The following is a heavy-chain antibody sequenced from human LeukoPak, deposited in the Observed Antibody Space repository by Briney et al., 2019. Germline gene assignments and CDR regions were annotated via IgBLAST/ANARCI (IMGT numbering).Heavy chain of an antibody. CDR2: ISSSGSTI. CDR1: GFTFSSYE. D-gene: IGHD4-17*01. J-gene: IGHJ6*04. Sequence: GGSLRLSCAASGFTFSSYEMNWVRQAPGKGLEWVSYISSSGSTIYYADSVKGRFTISRDNAKNSLYLQMNSLRAEDTAVCYCASLPTVPEPLGYYYGMDVWGKGTTVTVSS. CDR3: ASLPTVPEPLGYYYGMDV. V-gene: IGHV3-48*03.